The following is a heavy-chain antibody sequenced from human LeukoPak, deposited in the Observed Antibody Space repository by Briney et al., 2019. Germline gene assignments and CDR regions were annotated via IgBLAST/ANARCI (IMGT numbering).Heavy chain of an antibody. CDR2: INPNSGGT. Sequence: ASVKVSCKASGYTFTDYYMHWVRQAPGQGLEWMGCINPNSGGTIYAQRLQGRVTMTRDTSITTAYMELNRLISDDTAVYYCARPGAATVPDWPFDLWGRGTLVTLSS. CDR1: GYTFTDYY. D-gene: IGHD6-13*01. V-gene: IGHV1-2*02. J-gene: IGHJ2*01. CDR3: ARPGAATVPDWPFDL.